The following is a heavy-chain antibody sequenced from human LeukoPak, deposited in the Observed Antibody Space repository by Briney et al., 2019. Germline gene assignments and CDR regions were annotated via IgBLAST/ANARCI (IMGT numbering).Heavy chain of an antibody. CDR1: GYTFTSYA. CDR3: ARPMYDSSGYRHAFDI. D-gene: IGHD3-22*01. CDR2: INTNTGNP. V-gene: IGHV7-4-1*02. J-gene: IGHJ3*02. Sequence: RASVTVSCKASGYTFTSYAMNWVRQAPGQGLEWMGWINTNTGNPTYAQGFTGRFVFSLDTSVSTAYLQISSLKAEDTAVYYCARPMYDSSGYRHAFDIWGQGTMVTVSS.